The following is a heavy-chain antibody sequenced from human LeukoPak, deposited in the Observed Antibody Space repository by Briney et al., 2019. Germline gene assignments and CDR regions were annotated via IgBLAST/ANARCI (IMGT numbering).Heavy chain of an antibody. V-gene: IGHV4-30-2*01. CDR1: GGSISSGGYS. J-gene: IGHJ5*02. CDR3: ARDGAVVPAAQNWFDP. D-gene: IGHD2-2*01. Sequence: PSQTLSLTCAVSGGSISSGGYSWSWIRQPPGKGLEWIGYIYHSGSTYYNPSLKSRVTISVDRSKNQFSLKLSSVTAADTAVYYCARDGAVVPAAQNWFDPWGQGTLVTVSS. CDR2: IYHSGST.